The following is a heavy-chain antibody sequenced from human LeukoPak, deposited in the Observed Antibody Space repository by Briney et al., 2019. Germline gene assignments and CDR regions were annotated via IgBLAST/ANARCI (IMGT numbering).Heavy chain of an antibody. CDR3: ARDPNGDYIGAFDM. CDR2: IRGSGSGGGT. Sequence: GGSLRLSCTASGFAFSAYAMMWVRQAPGKGPEWVSAIRGSGSGGGTLYADSVKGRFTISRDNSKYTLFLQMNSLRAEDTAVYYCARDPNGDYIGAFDMWGPGTMVTVSS. V-gene: IGHV3-23*01. D-gene: IGHD4-17*01. J-gene: IGHJ3*02. CDR1: GFAFSAYA.